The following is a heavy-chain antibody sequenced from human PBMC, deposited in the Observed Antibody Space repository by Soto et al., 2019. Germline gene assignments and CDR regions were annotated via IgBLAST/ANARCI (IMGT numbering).Heavy chain of an antibody. CDR2: ISGYNDNT. CDR1: VDTFTTYG. Sequence: QVKLVQSGAEVKMPGASVKVSCQASVDTFTTYGISWVRQAPGQGLEWMGWISGYNDNTKYAQKFQGRVIMTADTSTSTAYLELRTLTSDDTAVYYCAREYCTSTSCYGVDYWVQGTLVPVSS. D-gene: IGHD2-2*01. CDR3: AREYCTSTSCYGVDY. J-gene: IGHJ4*02. V-gene: IGHV1-18*01.